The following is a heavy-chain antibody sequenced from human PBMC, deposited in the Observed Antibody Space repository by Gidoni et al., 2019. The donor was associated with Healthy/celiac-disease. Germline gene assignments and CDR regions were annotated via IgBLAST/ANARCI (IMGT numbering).Heavy chain of an antibody. D-gene: IGHD3-10*01. CDR2: IYYSGSI. V-gene: IGHV4-59*01. J-gene: IGHJ4*02. CDR3: ARVSFGEFFFDY. Sequence: QVQLQESCPGLVKPSETLSLTCTVSGGSISSYYWSWFRQPPGKGLEWIGYIYYSGSINYNPSLKSRVTISVDTAKNKFSLKLSSVTAADTAVYYCARVSFGEFFFDYWGQGTLVTVSS. CDR1: GGSISSYY.